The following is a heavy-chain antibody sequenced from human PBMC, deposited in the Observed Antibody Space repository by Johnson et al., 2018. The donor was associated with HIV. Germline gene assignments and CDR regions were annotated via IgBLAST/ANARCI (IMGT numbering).Heavy chain of an antibody. CDR2: ISYDGSDK. D-gene: IGHD3-16*01. V-gene: IGHV3-30*03. Sequence: QVQLVESGGGVVQPGESLRLSCRTFGFAFSYHGMHWVRQAPGKGLEWVAVISYDGSDKYYEDSVKGRFTVSRDSSKNTLYLQVNSLRAEDAAVYYCARGSRYTYDNDDVYLLQAFDIWGQGTMVTVSS. J-gene: IGHJ3*02. CDR1: GFAFSYHG. CDR3: ARGSRYTYDNDDVYLLQAFDI.